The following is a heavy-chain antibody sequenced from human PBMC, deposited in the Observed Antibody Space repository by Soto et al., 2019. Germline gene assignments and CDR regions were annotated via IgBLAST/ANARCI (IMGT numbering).Heavy chain of an antibody. V-gene: IGHV3-23*01. J-gene: IGHJ4*02. CDR1: GFTFAGYST. Sequence: EVHLLESGGGLVQPGGSLRLSCAASGFTFAGYSTMSWVRQAPGKGLEWVSSISGSGGSTYYADSVKGRFTISRDNSKNTLYLQMNALSAEDTAFYYCAKDRGGFVGGWKYFDYWGQGALVTVSS. CDR3: AKDRGGFVGGWKYFDY. CDR2: ISGSGGST. D-gene: IGHD6-19*01.